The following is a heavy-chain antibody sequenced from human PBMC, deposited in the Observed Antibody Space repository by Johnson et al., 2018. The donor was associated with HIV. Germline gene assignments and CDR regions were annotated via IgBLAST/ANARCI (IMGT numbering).Heavy chain of an antibody. D-gene: IGHD6-6*01. CDR3: ARDPGPGSSSHERSWGGFDL. Sequence: VQLLESGGGLVQPGGSLRLSCAASGFTVSSNYMSWVRQAPGKGLEWDSVSYSGGSTYYADSVKGRFTLSRDNSKNTLYLQMKSLRAEDTAVYYCARDPGPGSSSHERSWGGFDLWGQGTMVAVSS. J-gene: IGHJ3*01. CDR2: SYSGGST. CDR1: GFTVSSNY. V-gene: IGHV3-66*02.